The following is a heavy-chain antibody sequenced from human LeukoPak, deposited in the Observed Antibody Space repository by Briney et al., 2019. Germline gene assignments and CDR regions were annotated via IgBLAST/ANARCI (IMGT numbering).Heavy chain of an antibody. D-gene: IGHD6-13*01. J-gene: IGHJ5*02. CDR1: GGSISSSSYF. Sequence: SETLSLTCTVSGGSISSSSYFWGWIRQPPGKGLEWIGEINHSGSTNYNPSLKSRVTISVDTSKNQFSLKLSSVTAADTAVYYCARALGYSSSWYRGYWFDPWGQGTLVTVSS. CDR3: ARALGYSSSWYRGYWFDP. CDR2: INHSGST. V-gene: IGHV4-39*07.